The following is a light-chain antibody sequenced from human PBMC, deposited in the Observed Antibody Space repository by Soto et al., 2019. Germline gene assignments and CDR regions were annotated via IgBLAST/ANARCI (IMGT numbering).Light chain of an antibody. CDR1: SSDVGSYNL. CDR2: ECS. Sequence: QAALTQPASVAGSPGQSITISCTGTSSDVGSYNLVSWYQQHPCKAPKLMSYECSKRPSGVSNRFSGSKSGNTASLTISGLQAEDEADYYCCSYAGPHVVFGGGTKLTVL. V-gene: IGLV2-23*01. J-gene: IGLJ2*01. CDR3: CSYAGPHVV.